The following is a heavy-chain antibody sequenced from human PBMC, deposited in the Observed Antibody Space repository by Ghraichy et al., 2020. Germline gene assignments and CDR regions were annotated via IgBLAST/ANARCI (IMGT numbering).Heavy chain of an antibody. V-gene: IGHV4-34*01. J-gene: IGHJ5*02. Sequence: SETLSLTCAVYGGSFSGYYWSWIRQPPGKGLEWIGEINHSGSTNYNPSLKSRVTISVDTSKNQFSLKLSSVTAADTAVYYCARSLPKSHIVVVIATLRRGNWFDPWGQGTLVTVSS. CDR2: INHSGST. CDR3: ARSLPKSHIVVVIATLRRGNWFDP. CDR1: GGSFSGYY. D-gene: IGHD2-21*01.